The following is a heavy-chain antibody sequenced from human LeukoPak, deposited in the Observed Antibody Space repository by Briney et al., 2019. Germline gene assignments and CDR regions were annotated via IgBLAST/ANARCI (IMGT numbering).Heavy chain of an antibody. CDR2: IYYSGST. V-gene: IGHV4-39*07. CDR1: GGSISSSSYY. D-gene: IGHD6-13*01. CDR3: ARDLSSSGWYGGYDAFDI. J-gene: IGHJ3*02. Sequence: SETLSLTCTVSGGSISSSSYYWGWIRQPPGKGLEWIGSIYYSGSTYYNPSLKSRVTISVDTSKNQFSLKLSSVTAADTAVYYCARDLSSSGWYGGYDAFDIWGQGTMVTVSS.